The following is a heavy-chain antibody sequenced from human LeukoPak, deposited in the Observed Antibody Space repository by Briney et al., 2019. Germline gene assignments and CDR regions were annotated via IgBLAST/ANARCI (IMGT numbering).Heavy chain of an antibody. CDR2: ISNSGSTI. CDR3: ARRGGYFDY. Sequence: GRSLRLSCAASGFTFSGYEMNWVRQAPGKGLEWISYISNSGSTIYYADSVKGRFTISRDNAKNSLYLQMNSLRAEDTAVYYCARRGGYFDYWGQGTLVTVSS. D-gene: IGHD3-10*01. J-gene: IGHJ4*02. CDR1: GFTFSGYE. V-gene: IGHV3-48*03.